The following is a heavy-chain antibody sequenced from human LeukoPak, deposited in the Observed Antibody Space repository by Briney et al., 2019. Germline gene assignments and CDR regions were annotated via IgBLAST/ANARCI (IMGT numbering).Heavy chain of an antibody. Sequence: VASVKVSCKASGYTFTRYGISWVRQAPGQGLEWMGWISANNGDTNSAQKFQGRVTMTTDTSTSTAYMELRSLRSDDTAVYYCARDIAVAGIDYWGQGTLVTVSS. CDR2: ISANNGDT. CDR3: ARDIAVAGIDY. CDR1: GYTFTRYG. D-gene: IGHD6-19*01. J-gene: IGHJ4*02. V-gene: IGHV1-18*01.